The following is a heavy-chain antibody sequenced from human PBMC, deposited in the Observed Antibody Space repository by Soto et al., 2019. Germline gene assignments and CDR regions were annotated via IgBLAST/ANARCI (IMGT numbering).Heavy chain of an antibody. D-gene: IGHD2-15*01. J-gene: IGHJ5*02. V-gene: IGHV1-8*01. CDR3: ARGYCSGGSCYSPYNWFDP. CDR1: GYAFTSYD. CDR2: MNPNSGNT. Sequence: ASVKVSCKASGYAFTSYDINWVRQATGQGLEWMGWMNPNSGNTGYAQKFQGRVTMTRNTSISTAYMELSSLRSEDTAVYYCARGYCSGGSCYSPYNWFDPWGQGTLVTVSS.